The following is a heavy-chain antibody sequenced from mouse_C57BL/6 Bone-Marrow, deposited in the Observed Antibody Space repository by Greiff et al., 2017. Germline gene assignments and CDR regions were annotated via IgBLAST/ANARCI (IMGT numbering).Heavy chain of an antibody. CDR2: IHPNSGST. V-gene: IGHV1-64*01. D-gene: IGHD4-1*02. Sequence: VQLQQPGAELVKPGASVKLSCKASGYTFTSYWMHWVKQRPGQGLEWIGMIHPNSGSTNYNEKFKSKATLTVDKSSSTAYMRLSSLTSEDSAVYYSSQLPSHAMDYWGQGTSVTVSS. J-gene: IGHJ4*01. CDR3: SQLPSHAMDY. CDR1: GYTFTSYW.